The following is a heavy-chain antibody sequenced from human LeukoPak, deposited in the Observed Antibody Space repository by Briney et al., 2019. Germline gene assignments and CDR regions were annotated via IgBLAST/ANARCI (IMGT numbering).Heavy chain of an antibody. CDR1: GYSFTNYW. CDR3: ATLRSGYYYDYFDY. CDR2: IYPGDSDT. D-gene: IGHD3-22*01. Sequence: HGESLKISCKGSGYSFTNYWIGWVRQMLGKGLEWMGIIYPGDSDTKYSPSFRGQVTISADKSISTAYLQWSSLKASDTAMYYCATLRSGYYYDYFDYWGQGTLVTVSS. J-gene: IGHJ4*02. V-gene: IGHV5-51*01.